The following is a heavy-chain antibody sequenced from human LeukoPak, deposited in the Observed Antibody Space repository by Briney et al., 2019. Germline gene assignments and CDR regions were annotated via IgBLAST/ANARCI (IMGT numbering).Heavy chain of an antibody. J-gene: IGHJ4*02. CDR1: GFTFDDYA. CDR3: ARQDFYFEY. Sequence: GGSLRLSCAASGFTFDDYAMHWVRQAPGKGLEWVSGISWNSGSIGYADSVKGRFTISRDNAKNSLYLQMNSLRAEDTAVYYCARQDFYFEYWGQGTLVTVSS. V-gene: IGHV3-9*01. CDR2: ISWNSGSI.